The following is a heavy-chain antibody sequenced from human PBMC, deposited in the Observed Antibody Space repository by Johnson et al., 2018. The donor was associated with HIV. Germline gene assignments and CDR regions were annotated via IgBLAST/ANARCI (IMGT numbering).Heavy chain of an antibody. CDR3: AKPVMTAIAPLDVFDI. J-gene: IGHJ3*02. D-gene: IGHD2-21*02. V-gene: IGHV3-30*04. CDR2: ISYDGSNK. Sequence: QVQLVESGGGVVQPGRSLRLSCAASGFTFSSYAMHWVRQAPVKGLEWVAVISYDGSNKYYADSVKGRFTISRDNSKNTLYLQMNSLRSEDTAVYYCAKPVMTAIAPLDVFDIWGQGTMVTVSS. CDR1: GFTFSSYA.